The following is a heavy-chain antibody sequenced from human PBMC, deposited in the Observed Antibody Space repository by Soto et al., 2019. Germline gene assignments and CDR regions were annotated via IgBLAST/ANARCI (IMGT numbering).Heavy chain of an antibody. CDR2: IYLSDSDT. V-gene: IGHV5-51*01. Sequence: PGESLKSACKTSGYSLPTYWFAWVSQMPGKGLEWMGIIYLSDSDTIYSPSAQGHFTISADKSIKTAYLQWSSLKASDTAIYYCATTFDYNGYFDPWGQGTQVTVSS. D-gene: IGHD4-4*01. J-gene: IGHJ5*02. CDR1: GYSLPTYW. CDR3: ATTFDYNGYFDP.